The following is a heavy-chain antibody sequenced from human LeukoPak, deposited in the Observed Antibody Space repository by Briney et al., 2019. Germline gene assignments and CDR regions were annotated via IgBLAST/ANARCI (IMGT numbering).Heavy chain of an antibody. Sequence: KPSETLSPTCAVYGGSFSGYYWSWIRQPPGKGLEWIGEINHSGSTNYNPSLKSRVTISVDTSKNQFSLKLSSVTAADTAVYYCASSTDGYYIAFDIWGQGTMVTVSS. CDR1: GGSFSGYY. CDR3: ASSTDGYYIAFDI. J-gene: IGHJ3*02. D-gene: IGHD3-3*01. V-gene: IGHV4-34*01. CDR2: INHSGST.